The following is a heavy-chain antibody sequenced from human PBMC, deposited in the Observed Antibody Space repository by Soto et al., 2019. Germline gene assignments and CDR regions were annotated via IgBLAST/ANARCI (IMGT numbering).Heavy chain of an antibody. J-gene: IGHJ6*01. Sequence: PWESLKISCKGFGYSFTSYGISWVRQMPGQGLEWMGRIDPSDSYTNYSRAFQGHVTISADKSISTAYLQGSSLKASDTAMYYCARHAAASLISTYYYLLDVWGQGTTVTGAS. CDR1: GYSFTSYG. D-gene: IGHD3-3*02. CDR3: ARHAAASLISTYYYLLDV. V-gene: IGHV5-10-1*01. CDR2: IDPSDSYT.